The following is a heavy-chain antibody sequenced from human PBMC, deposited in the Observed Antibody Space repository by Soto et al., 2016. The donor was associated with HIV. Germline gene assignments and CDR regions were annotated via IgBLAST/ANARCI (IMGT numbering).Heavy chain of an antibody. CDR3: CESLNWEIFDY. J-gene: IGHJ4*02. V-gene: IGHV4-39*01. CDR1: SGSISNTSHY. Sequence: QLQLQESGPGLVKPSETLSLTCTASSGSISNTSHYWGWIRQPPGKGLEWIGTIHYSGKTYYNPSLKSRVSISVDTSKNQFSLKLNSVTAXDTAVYFXCESLNWEIFDYWGQGTLVTVSS. D-gene: IGHD7-27*01. CDR2: IHYSGKT.